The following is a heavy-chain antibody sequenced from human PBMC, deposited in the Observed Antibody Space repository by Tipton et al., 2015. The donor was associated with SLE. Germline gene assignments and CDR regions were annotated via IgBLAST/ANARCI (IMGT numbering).Heavy chain of an antibody. V-gene: IGHV3-23*01. D-gene: IGHD3-10*01. J-gene: IGHJ4*02. CDR2: ITGSGGNT. Sequence: SLRLSCAASGFTFSTYAMSWVRQAPGKGLEWVSSITGSGGNTYYGDSVKGRFTISRDNSKNTLYLQMNSLRAEDTAVYYCAKERAELLWFGELMDYWGQGTLVTVSS. CDR3: AKERAELLWFGELMDY. CDR1: GFTFSTYA.